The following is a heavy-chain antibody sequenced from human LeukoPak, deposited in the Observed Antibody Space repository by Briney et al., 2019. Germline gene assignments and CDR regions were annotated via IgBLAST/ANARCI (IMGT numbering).Heavy chain of an antibody. Sequence: GGSLRLSCAASGFTFSSYAMHWVRQAPGKGLEWVANIKQDGGEMWYVDSVKGRFTISRDNAKNSVDLQMNSLRAEDTAVYYCTRMAWRSRPFDYWGQGILVIVSS. CDR1: GFTFSSYA. D-gene: IGHD2-2*01. J-gene: IGHJ4*02. V-gene: IGHV3-7*01. CDR3: TRMAWRSRPFDY. CDR2: IKQDGGEM.